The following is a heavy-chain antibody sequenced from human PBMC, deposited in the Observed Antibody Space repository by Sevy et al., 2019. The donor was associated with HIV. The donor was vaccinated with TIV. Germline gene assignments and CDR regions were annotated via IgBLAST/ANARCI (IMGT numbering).Heavy chain of an antibody. CDR3: ARGPPSVYDPTAGVHDY. CDR2: PNWHGTST. Sequence: GGSLRLSCVASGFTFDDYGMSWVRRAPGKGLEWVSGPNWHGTSTGYADSVKGRFTVSRDNAKNSLYLQMNNLRAEDTALYYCARGPPSVYDPTAGVHDYWGQGTLVTVSS. CDR1: GFTFDDYG. V-gene: IGHV3-20*04. J-gene: IGHJ4*02. D-gene: IGHD3-22*01.